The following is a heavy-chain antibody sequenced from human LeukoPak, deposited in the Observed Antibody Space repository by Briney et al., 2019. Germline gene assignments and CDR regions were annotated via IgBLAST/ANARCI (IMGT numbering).Heavy chain of an antibody. Sequence: SETLSFTCAVYGGTFSGYYWSWIRQRPGKGLKWMGDINHSGSTNYNPSLKSLVTISVDTSTNQFSLKLSSVTAADTAVYYCARGRQQQLVRVIGWFDPWGQGTLVTVSS. V-gene: IGHV4-34*01. D-gene: IGHD6-13*01. CDR2: INHSGST. CDR3: ARGRQQQLVRVIGWFDP. CDR1: GGTFSGYY. J-gene: IGHJ5*02.